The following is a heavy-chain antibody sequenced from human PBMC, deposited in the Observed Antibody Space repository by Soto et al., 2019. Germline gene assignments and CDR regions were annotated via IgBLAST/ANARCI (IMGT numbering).Heavy chain of an antibody. J-gene: IGHJ6*03. D-gene: IGHD6-13*01. CDR2: IWYDGSNK. CDR3: ARDPTSLAAAGPTGYYYYYMDV. V-gene: IGHV3-33*01. CDR1: GFTFSSYG. Sequence: GGSLRLSCAASGFTFSSYGMHWVRQAPGKGLEWVAVIWYDGSNKYYADSVKGRFTISRDNSKNTLYLQMNSLRAEDKAVYYCARDPTSLAAAGPTGYYYYYMDVWGKGTTVTVSS.